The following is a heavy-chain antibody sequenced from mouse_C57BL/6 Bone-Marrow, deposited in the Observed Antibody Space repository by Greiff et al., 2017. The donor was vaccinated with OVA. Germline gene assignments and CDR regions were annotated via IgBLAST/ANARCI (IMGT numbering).Heavy chain of an antibody. D-gene: IGHD3-2*02. CDR1: GFTFSSYG. CDR2: ISSGGSYT. V-gene: IGHV5-6*01. J-gene: IGHJ4*01. Sequence: EVHLVESGGDLVKPGGSLKLSCAASGFTFSSYGMSWVRQTPDKRLEWVATISSGGSYTFYPDSVKGRFTISRDNAKNTLYLQMSSLKSEDTAMYYCARHRVDSSSDYWGQGTSVTVSS. CDR3: ARHRVDSSSDY.